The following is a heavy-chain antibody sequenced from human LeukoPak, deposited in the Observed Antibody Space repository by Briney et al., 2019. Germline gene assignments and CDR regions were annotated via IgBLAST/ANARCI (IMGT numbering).Heavy chain of an antibody. CDR2: IYYSGST. J-gene: IGHJ2*01. Sequence: SETLSLTCTVSGGSITNTSYSWGWIRQPPGKGLEWIGYIYYSGSTNYNPSLKSRVTISVDTSKNQFSLKLSSVTAADTAVYYCARVRKKWETPWYFDLWGRGTLVTVSS. D-gene: IGHD1-26*01. CDR3: ARVRKKWETPWYFDL. CDR1: GGSITNTSYS. V-gene: IGHV4-61*05.